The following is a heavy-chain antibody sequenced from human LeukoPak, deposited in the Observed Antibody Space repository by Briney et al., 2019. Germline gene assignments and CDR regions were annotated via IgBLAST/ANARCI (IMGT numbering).Heavy chain of an antibody. CDR2: ISDSGGAI. CDR3: ARIGSAAFTDY. V-gene: IGHV3-23*01. D-gene: IGHD3-3*02. CDR1: GFTFSTYA. Sequence: GGSLRLSCAASGFTFSTYALNWGRQAPGKGLEWVSAISDSGGAIYYADSVKGRFTMSRDNSKNSLFLQMNSLRAEDTAVYYCARIGSAAFTDYWGQGTLVTVSS. J-gene: IGHJ4*02.